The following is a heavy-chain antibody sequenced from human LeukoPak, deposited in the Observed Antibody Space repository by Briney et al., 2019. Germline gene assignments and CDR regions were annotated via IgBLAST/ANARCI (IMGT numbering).Heavy chain of an antibody. CDR3: ARDGGPYCSGGSCYFPFDY. Sequence: SETLSLTCTVSGGSISSYYWSWIRQPAGKGLEWIGRVCTSGSTNYNPSLKSRVTMSVDTSKNQFSLKLSSVTAADTAVYYCARDGGPYCSGGSCYFPFDYWGQGTLVTVSS. V-gene: IGHV4-4*07. CDR2: VCTSGST. J-gene: IGHJ4*02. CDR1: GGSISSYY. D-gene: IGHD2-15*01.